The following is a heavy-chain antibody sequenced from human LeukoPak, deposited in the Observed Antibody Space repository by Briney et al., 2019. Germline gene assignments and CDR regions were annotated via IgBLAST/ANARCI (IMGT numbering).Heavy chain of an antibody. CDR3: ARGRGT. CDR2: IYYSGST. Sequence: SETLSLTCTVSGVXISSTSYYWGWIRQPPGKGLEWIGSIYYSGSTYYNPSLKSRVTISVDTSKNQFSLKLSSVTAADTAVYYCARGRGTWGQGTLVTVSS. CDR1: GVXISSTSYY. V-gene: IGHV4-39*07. J-gene: IGHJ5*02. D-gene: IGHD3-10*01.